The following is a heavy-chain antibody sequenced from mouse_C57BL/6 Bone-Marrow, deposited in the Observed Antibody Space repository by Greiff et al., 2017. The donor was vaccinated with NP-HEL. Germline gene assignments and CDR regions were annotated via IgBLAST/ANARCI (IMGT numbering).Heavy chain of an antibody. J-gene: IGHJ1*03. V-gene: IGHV1-81*01. CDR1: GYTFTSYG. CDR3: ARFITTVVRYFDV. D-gene: IGHD1-1*01. Sequence: QVQLKESGAELARPGASVKLSCKASGYTFTSYGISWVKQRTGQGLEWIGEIYPRSGNTYYNEKFKGKATLTADKSSSTAYMELRSLTSEDSAVYFCARFITTVVRYFDVWGKGTTVTVSS. CDR2: IYPRSGNT.